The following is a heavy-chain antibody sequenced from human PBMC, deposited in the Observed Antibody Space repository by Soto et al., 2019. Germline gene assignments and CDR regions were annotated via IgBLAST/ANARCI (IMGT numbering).Heavy chain of an antibody. CDR1: GFTFSSYA. J-gene: IGHJ4*02. Sequence: EVQLLESGGGLVQPGGSLRLSCAASGFTFSSYAMSWVRQAPGKGLEWVSAISGSGGSTYYADSVKGRFTISRDNSKNTLYLHMNSLRAEDTAVYYCAKDFSRPKAFDYWGQGTLVTVSS. CDR2: ISGSGGST. CDR3: AKDFSRPKAFDY. V-gene: IGHV3-23*01.